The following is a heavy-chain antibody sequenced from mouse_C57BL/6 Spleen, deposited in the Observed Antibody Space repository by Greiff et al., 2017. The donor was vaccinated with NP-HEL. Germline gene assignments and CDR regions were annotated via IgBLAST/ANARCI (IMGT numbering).Heavy chain of an antibody. D-gene: IGHD2-10*02. CDR2: INPSTGGT. V-gene: IGHV1-42*01. Sequence: EVQRVESGPELVKPGASVKISCKASGYSFTGYYMNWVKQSPEKSLEWIGEINPSTGGTTYNQKFKAKATLTVDKSSSTAYMQLKSLTSEDSAVYYCAGYGNGFAYWGQGTLVTVSA. CDR1: GYSFTGYY. J-gene: IGHJ3*01. CDR3: AGYGNGFAY.